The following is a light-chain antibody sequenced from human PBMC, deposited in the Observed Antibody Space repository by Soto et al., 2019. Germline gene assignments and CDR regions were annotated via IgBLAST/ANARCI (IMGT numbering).Light chain of an antibody. CDR1: SSDVGGYNY. CDR2: EVS. V-gene: IGLV2-14*01. J-gene: IGLJ1*01. CDR3: SSFTSSGTRV. Sequence: QSVLTQPASVSGSPGQSITISCTGTSSDVGGYNYVSWYQQHPGKAPKVMIYEVSNRPSGVSDRFSGSKSGNTASLTISGLQVEDEADYYCSSFTSSGTRVFGTGTKVTVL.